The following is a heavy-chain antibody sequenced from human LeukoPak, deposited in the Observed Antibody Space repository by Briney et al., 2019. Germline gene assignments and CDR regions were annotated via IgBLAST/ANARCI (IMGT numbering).Heavy chain of an antibody. D-gene: IGHD2-15*01. Sequence: SETLSLTCTVSGGSISSYYWSWIRQPPGKGLEWIGYIYYSGSTNYNPSVKSRVTISVDTSKNQFSLNLSSVTATDTAVYYCARHSRSGKEYDYWGQGTLVTVSS. CDR3: ARHSRSGKEYDY. CDR2: IYYSGST. V-gene: IGHV4-59*08. J-gene: IGHJ4*02. CDR1: GGSISSYY.